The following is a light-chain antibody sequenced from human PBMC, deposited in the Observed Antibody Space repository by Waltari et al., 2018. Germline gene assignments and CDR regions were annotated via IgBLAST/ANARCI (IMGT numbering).Light chain of an antibody. V-gene: IGLV2-14*01. Sequence: QSALTQPASVSGSPGKSITISCPGTHSDVGAFAFVSWYQQHPGKAPHLIIYEVSNRPSGISNRFSASKSGNTASLTISGLQAEDEADYYCSSYTTSSAPGVFGTGTRVTVL. CDR2: EVS. CDR1: HSDVGAFAF. J-gene: IGLJ1*01. CDR3: SSYTTSSAPGV.